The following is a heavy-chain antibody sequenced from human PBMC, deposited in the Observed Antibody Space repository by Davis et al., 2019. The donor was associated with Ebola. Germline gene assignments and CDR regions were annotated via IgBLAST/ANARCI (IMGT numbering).Heavy chain of an antibody. CDR1: GYSINRGFS. D-gene: IGHD3-22*01. V-gene: IGHV4-38-2*02. Sequence: SETLSLTCTVSGYSINRGFSWGWIRQPPGKGLEWIGSIYHSGSTNYNPPLKSRVTISVDTSKNQFSLKLSSVTAADTAVYYCARDSSYDSSGYYDYWGQGTLVTVSS. J-gene: IGHJ4*02. CDR3: ARDSSYDSSGYYDY. CDR2: IYHSGST.